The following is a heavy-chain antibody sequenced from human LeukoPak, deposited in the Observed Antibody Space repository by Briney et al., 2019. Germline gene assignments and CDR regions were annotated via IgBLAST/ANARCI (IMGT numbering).Heavy chain of an antibody. Sequence: GASVNVSCKASGYTFISYDLNGVRPAAGQGLEWMGWIYPNSGNTGYAPKFQGRVTMTRNTSISTAYMELSSLRSEDTAVYYCARKGPANYYYYYMDVWGKGTSVTVSS. J-gene: IGHJ6*03. CDR3: ARKGPANYYYYYMDV. CDR2: IYPNSGNT. D-gene: IGHD2-2*01. V-gene: IGHV1-8*01. CDR1: GYTFISYD.